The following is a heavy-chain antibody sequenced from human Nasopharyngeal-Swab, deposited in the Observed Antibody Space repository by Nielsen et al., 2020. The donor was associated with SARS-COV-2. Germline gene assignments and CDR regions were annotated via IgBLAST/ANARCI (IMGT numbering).Heavy chain of an antibody. V-gene: IGHV4-61*02. D-gene: IGHD1-26*01. CDR3: ARATYTGSSTGAIDY. CDR2: MSTSGSS. CDR1: GGFLSSGSFY. J-gene: IGHJ4*02. Sequence: SETLSPHRPVSGGFLSSGSFYWRWIPQPAGKGLEWIGRMSTSGSSNYNPSLKSRVTISADTSKNQFSLRLSSVTAADTAIYYCARATYTGSSTGAIDYWGQGTLVTVSS.